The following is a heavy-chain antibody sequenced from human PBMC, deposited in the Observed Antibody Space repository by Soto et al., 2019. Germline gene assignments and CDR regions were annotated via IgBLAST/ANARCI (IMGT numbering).Heavy chain of an antibody. CDR1: GFTFRTYA. CDR3: AKAPYYYDSSGYVRYWYFDL. V-gene: IGHV3-23*01. CDR2: SSGTSGST. Sequence: EVQLLESGGGLGQPGGSLRLSCVASGFTFRTYAMTWVRQAPGKGLEWVSVSSGTSGSTYYADSVKGRFTISRDNSKYALFLQMNSLRAEDTAVYYCAKAPYYYDSSGYVRYWYFDLWGRGTLVTVSS. J-gene: IGHJ2*01. D-gene: IGHD3-22*01.